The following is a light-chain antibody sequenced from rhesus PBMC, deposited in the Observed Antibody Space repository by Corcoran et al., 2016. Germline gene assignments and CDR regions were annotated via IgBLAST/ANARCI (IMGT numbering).Light chain of an antibody. V-gene: IGKV1-21*01. Sequence: DIQMTQSPSSLSASVGDRVTITCRASQGISSWLAWYQQKPRKAPKVLSYKAASLQSGVPARVSGSGSGTECSLTISSLQPEDFATYSCQQYKGAPLPFGGGTKVEIK. J-gene: IGKJ4*01. CDR3: QQYKGAPLP. CDR2: KAA. CDR1: QGISSW.